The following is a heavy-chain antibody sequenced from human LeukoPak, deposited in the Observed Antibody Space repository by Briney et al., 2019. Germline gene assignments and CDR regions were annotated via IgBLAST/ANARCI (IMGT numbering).Heavy chain of an antibody. D-gene: IGHD3-3*01. CDR3: AKDRSDFWSGYYAFDY. CDR2: LSGSGGYT. CDR1: GFTFSSYA. V-gene: IGHV3-23*01. Sequence: GGSVRLSCAASGFTFSSYAMNWVRQAPGKGLEWVSALSGSGGYTYYGDSVKGRFTISRDNSKSTLYLQMNNLRAEDTAVYYCAKDRSDFWSGYYAFDYWGQGTLVTVSS. J-gene: IGHJ4*02.